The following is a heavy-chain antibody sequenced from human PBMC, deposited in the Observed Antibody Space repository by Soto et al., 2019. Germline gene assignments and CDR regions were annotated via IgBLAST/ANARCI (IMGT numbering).Heavy chain of an antibody. CDR3: ARDRPRENYGGNYYYHMDV. CDR2: IIPIFGTA. Sequence: QVQLVQSGAEVKKPGSSVKVSCKASGGTFSTYAISWVRQAPGQGLEWMGGIIPIFGTADYAQKFQGRVTITADESASTASMELRSLRSEDTAVYYCARDRPRENYGGNYYYHMDVWGQGTTVTVSS. CDR1: GGTFSTYA. J-gene: IGHJ6*02. D-gene: IGHD4-17*01. V-gene: IGHV1-69*12.